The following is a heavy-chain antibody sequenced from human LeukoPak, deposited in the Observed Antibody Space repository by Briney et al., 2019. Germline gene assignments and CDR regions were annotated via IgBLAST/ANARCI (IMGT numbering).Heavy chain of an antibody. J-gene: IGHJ4*02. D-gene: IGHD1-1*01. Sequence: SETLSLTCTVSGVSISSYFWSWIRQPPGKGLEWIGYAYYNGITNYNPSLKSRVSISLDTSKNQFSLELNSVTAADTAVYYCASQLGGTTFHWGQGTLVPVSS. CDR2: AYYNGIT. CDR1: GVSISSYF. V-gene: IGHV4-59*01. CDR3: ASQLGGTTFH.